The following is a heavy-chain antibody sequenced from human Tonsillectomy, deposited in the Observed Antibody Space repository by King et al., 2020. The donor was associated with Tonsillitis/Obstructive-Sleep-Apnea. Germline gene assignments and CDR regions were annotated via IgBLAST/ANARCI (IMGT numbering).Heavy chain of an antibody. D-gene: IGHD3-3*01. J-gene: IGHJ4*02. Sequence: VQLVESGAEVKKPGASVKVSCKASGYTFTSYYMHWVRQAPGQGLEWMGIINPSGGSTSFAQKFRGRVTMTRDTSTSTVYMELSRLRSEDTAVYYCARGGMQGLVGGVVIAAGDSLDSWGLGTLVTVSS. V-gene: IGHV1-46*01. CDR1: GYTFTSYY. CDR3: ARGGMQGLVGGVVIAAGDSLDS. CDR2: INPSGGST.